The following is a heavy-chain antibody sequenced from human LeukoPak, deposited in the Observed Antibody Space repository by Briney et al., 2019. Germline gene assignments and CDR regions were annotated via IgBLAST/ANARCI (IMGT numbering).Heavy chain of an antibody. J-gene: IGHJ5*02. CDR3: ARHSGSGSLSRPFDP. V-gene: IGHV4-39*01. CDR2: IYYTGST. D-gene: IGHD3-10*01. CDR1: GASVTSGGFY. Sequence: PSETLSLTCSVSGASVTSGGFYWGWLRQSPGKGLEWIATIYYTGSTYYDPSLKSRVTIPIDTSKNQFSLNVRSVSAADTAVYYCARHSGSGSLSRPFDPWGQGTLVTVTS.